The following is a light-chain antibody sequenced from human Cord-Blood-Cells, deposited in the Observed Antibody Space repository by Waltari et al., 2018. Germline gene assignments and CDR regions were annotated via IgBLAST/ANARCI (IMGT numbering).Light chain of an antibody. J-gene: IGKJ4*01. CDR1: QGISSY. CDR2: AAS. Sequence: DIQLTQSPSFLSASVGDSVTITCRASQGISSYLAWYQQKPGKAPKLRIYAASTLQSGVPSRFSGSGSGTEFTLTISSLQPEDFATYYCQQLNSFGGGTKVEIK. CDR3: QQLNS. V-gene: IGKV1-9*01.